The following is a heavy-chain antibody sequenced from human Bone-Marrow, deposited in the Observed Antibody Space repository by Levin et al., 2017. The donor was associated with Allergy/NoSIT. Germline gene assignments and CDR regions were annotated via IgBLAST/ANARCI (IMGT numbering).Heavy chain of an antibody. CDR1: GFTFSSYG. Sequence: GESLKISCAASGFTFSSYGMHWVRQAPGKGLEWVAVISYDGSNKYYADSVKGRFTISRDNSKNTLYLQMNSLRAEDTAVYYCAKDSPPRFTFGGVIAPTDYWGQGTLVTVSS. D-gene: IGHD3-16*02. J-gene: IGHJ4*02. CDR3: AKDSPPRFTFGGVIAPTDY. V-gene: IGHV3-30*18. CDR2: ISYDGSNK.